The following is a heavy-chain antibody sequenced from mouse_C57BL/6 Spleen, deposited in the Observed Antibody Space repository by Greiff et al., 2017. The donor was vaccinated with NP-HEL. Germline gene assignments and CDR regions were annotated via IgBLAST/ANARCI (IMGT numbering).Heavy chain of an antibody. D-gene: IGHD1-2*01. CDR2: IRNKANGYTT. J-gene: IGHJ1*03. V-gene: IGHV7-3*01. CDR1: GFTFTDYY. CDR3: ARYKATAEGRYFDV. Sequence: EVKLMESGGGLVQPGGSLSLSCAASGFTFTDYYMSWVRQPPGKALEWLGFIRNKANGYTTEYSASVKGRFTISRDNSQSILYLQMNALRAEDSATYYCARYKATAEGRYFDVWGTGTTVTVSS.